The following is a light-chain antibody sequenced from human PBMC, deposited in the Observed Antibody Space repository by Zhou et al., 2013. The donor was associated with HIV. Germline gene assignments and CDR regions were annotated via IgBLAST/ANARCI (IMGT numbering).Light chain of an antibody. V-gene: IGKV3-20*01. CDR3: QQYGSSSLT. CDR2: GAS. CDR1: QSVSSN. J-gene: IGKJ4*01. Sequence: EIVMTQSPATLSVSPGERATLSCRASQSVSSNLAWYQQKPGQAPRLLINGASSRATGIPERFSGSGSGTDFTLTISRLEPEDFAVYYCQQYGSSSLTFGGGTKVEIK.